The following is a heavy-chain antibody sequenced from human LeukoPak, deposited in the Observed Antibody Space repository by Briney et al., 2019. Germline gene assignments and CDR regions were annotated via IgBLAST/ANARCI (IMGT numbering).Heavy chain of an antibody. Sequence: SETLSLTCTVSGGSITGTTYYWAWFRQPPGKGLEWIGSLYSDGRTFYGPSLKSRITIFGDTSKNHFSLKLTSVTAADTAVYYCARRSGDWAVNWFDPWGQGTLVTVSS. J-gene: IGHJ5*02. V-gene: IGHV4-39*02. CDR2: LYSDGRT. D-gene: IGHD2-21*02. CDR1: GGSITGTTYY. CDR3: ARRSGDWAVNWFDP.